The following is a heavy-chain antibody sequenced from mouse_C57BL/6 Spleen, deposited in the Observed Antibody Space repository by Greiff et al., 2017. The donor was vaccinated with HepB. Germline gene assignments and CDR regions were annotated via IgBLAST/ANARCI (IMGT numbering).Heavy chain of an antibody. J-gene: IGHJ2*01. CDR1: GYTFTSYW. CDR3: ARPPYYDSSYRYFDY. D-gene: IGHD1-1*01. V-gene: IGHV1-59*01. Sequence: QVQLQQPGAELVRPGTSVKLSCKASGYTFTSYWMHWVKQRPGQGLEWIGVIDPSDSYTNYNQKFKGKATLSVDTSSSTAYMQLSSLTSEDSAVYYCARPPYYDSSYRYFDYWGQGTTLTVSS. CDR2: IDPSDSYT.